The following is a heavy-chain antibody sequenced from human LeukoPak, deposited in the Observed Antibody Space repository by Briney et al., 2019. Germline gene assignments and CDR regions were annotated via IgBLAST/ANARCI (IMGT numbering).Heavy chain of an antibody. CDR2: ISYDGSNK. Sequence: GGSLRLSCAASGFTFSSYAMHWVRQAPGKGLEWVAVISYDGSNKYYADSVKGRFTISRDNSKNTLYLQMNSLRAEDTAVYYCARENYDFWSGYGSYHYGMDVWGQGTTVTVSS. D-gene: IGHD3-3*01. CDR3: ARENYDFWSGYGSYHYGMDV. J-gene: IGHJ6*02. CDR1: GFTFSSYA. V-gene: IGHV3-30*04.